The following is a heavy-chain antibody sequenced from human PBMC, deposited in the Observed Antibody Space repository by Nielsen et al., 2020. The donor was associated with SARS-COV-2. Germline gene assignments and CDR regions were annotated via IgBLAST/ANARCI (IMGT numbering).Heavy chain of an antibody. V-gene: IGHV3-33*01. CDR2: IWYDGSNK. CDR1: GFTFSSYG. Sequence: GGSLRLSCAASGFTFSSYGMHWVRQAPGKGLEWVAVIWYDGSNKYYADSVKGRFTISRDNSKNTLYLQMNSLRAEDTAVYYCARAYYYGSRRTDAFDIWGQGTMVTVSS. J-gene: IGHJ3*02. CDR3: ARAYYYGSRRTDAFDI. D-gene: IGHD3-10*01.